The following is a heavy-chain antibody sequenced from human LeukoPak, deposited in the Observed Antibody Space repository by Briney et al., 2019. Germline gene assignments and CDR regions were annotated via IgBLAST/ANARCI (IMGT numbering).Heavy chain of an antibody. D-gene: IGHD3-9*01. CDR3: ARDPSYYDILTGYYNVFDY. CDR2: ISAYNGNT. J-gene: IGHJ4*02. Sequence: ASVKVSCKASGYTFTSYGISWVRQAPGQGLEWMGWISAYNGNTNCAQKLQGRVTMTTDTSTSTAYMELRSLRSDDTAVYYCARDPSYYDILTGYYNVFDYWGQETLVTVSS. CDR1: GYTFTSYG. V-gene: IGHV1-18*01.